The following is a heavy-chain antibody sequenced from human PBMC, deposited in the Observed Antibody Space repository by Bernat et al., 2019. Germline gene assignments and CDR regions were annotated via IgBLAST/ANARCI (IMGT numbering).Heavy chain of an antibody. V-gene: IGHV3-23*01. CDR1: GFTFSSYA. CDR3: SARVGYGSNSDYYYDGMDV. Sequence: EVQLLESGGGLVQPGGSLRLSCAASGFTFSSYAMSWVRQAPGKGLEWVSAISGSGGSTYYADSVKGRFTISRDNSKNTLYLQMNSLRAEDTAVYYCSARVGYGSNSDYYYDGMDVWGQGTTVTVSS. CDR2: ISGSGGST. D-gene: IGHD4-17*01. J-gene: IGHJ6*02.